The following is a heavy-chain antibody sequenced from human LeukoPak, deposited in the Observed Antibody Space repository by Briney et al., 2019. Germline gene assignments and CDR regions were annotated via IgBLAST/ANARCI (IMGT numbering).Heavy chain of an antibody. J-gene: IGHJ4*02. V-gene: IGHV3-73*01. D-gene: IGHD3-22*01. CDR3: TTVPYYYDSSGQSYFGY. CDR1: GFTFSGSA. Sequence: PGGSLRLSCAASGFTFSGSAMHWVRQASGKGLEWLGRIRSKANNYASVYAASVKGRFAISRDDSKKTAYLQMNSLKTEDTAVYYCTTVPYYYDSSGQSYFGYWGQGTLVTVSS. CDR2: IRSKANNYAS.